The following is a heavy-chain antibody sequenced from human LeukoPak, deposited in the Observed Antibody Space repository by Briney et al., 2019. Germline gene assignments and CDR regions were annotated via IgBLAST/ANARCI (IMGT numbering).Heavy chain of an antibody. CDR2: IYYSGST. CDR1: GGSISSGDYY. CDR3: ARGNYDFWSGYYTGGGMYYFDY. V-gene: IGHV4-30-4*08. D-gene: IGHD3-3*01. Sequence: PSETLSLTCTVSGGSISSGDYYWSWIRQPPGKGLEWIGYIYYSGSTYYNPSLKSRVTISVDTSKNQFSLKLSSVTAADTAVYYCARGNYDFWSGYYTGGGMYYFDYWGQGTLVTVPS. J-gene: IGHJ4*02.